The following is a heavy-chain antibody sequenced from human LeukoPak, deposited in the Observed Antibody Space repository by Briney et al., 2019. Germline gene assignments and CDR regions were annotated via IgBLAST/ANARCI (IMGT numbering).Heavy chain of an antibody. CDR1: GGSISSGDYY. CDR2: IYYSGST. D-gene: IGHD3-3*01. Sequence: SETLSLTCTVSGGSISSGDYYWSWIRQPPGKGLEWIGYIYYSGSTYYNPSLKSRVTISVDTSKNQFSLKLYSVTAADTAVYYCARVARITIFGVVTPYFDYWGQGTLVTVSS. J-gene: IGHJ4*02. V-gene: IGHV4-30-4*08. CDR3: ARVARITIFGVVTPYFDY.